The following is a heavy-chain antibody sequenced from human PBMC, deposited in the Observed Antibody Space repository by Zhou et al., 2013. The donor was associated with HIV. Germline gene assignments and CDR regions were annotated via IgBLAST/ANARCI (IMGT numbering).Heavy chain of an antibody. CDR2: INHSGST. CDR3: ATTTGYGYGTWDY. V-gene: IGHV4-34*01. CDR1: GGSFSGYY. D-gene: IGHD5-18*01. Sequence: QVQLQQWGAGLLKPSETLSLTCAVYGGSFSGYYWSWIRQPPGKGLEWIGEINHSGSTNSNPSLKSRVTISVDTSKNQFSLKVSSVTAADTAVYFCATTTGYGYGTWDYWGQGTLVTVSS. J-gene: IGHJ4*02.